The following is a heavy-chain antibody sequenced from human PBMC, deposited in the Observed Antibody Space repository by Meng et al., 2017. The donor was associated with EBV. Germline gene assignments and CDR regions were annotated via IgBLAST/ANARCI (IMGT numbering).Heavy chain of an antibody. CDR3: NSGSHSPLDS. Sequence: VRLLEAGAGLFQPGGSLRLSCAASGFSFSNYAMGWVCQAPGKGLEWVSGISATSVDTYYADSVKGWFAISRDNSKNTVTLHMNILRAEDTAIYYCNSGSHSPLDSWGQGTLVTVSS. D-gene: IGHD1-26*01. J-gene: IGHJ4*02. CDR2: ISATSVDT. CDR1: GFSFSNYA. V-gene: IGHV3-23*01.